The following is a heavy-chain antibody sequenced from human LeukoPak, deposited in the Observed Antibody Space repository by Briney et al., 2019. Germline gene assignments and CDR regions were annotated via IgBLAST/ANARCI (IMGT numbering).Heavy chain of an antibody. Sequence: GGSLRLSCAASGFTFSNHNMNWVRQAPGKGLEWVSSISTSSSYIYYADSVKGRFTISRDNAKNSLYLQMNSLRAEDTAMYYCARDREGFGESYFDYWGQGTLVTVSS. J-gene: IGHJ4*02. V-gene: IGHV3-21*01. CDR3: ARDREGFGESYFDY. CDR2: ISTSSSYI. CDR1: GFTFSNHN. D-gene: IGHD3-10*01.